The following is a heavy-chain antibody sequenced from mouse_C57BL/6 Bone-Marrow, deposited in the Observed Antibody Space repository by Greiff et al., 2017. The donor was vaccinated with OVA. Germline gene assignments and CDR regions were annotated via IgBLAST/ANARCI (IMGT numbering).Heavy chain of an antibody. J-gene: IGHJ1*03. CDR3: ASLDYYGSRNWYFDV. Sequence: EVQGVESGGGLVQPGGSLSLSCAASGFTFTDYYMSWVRQPPGKALEWLGFIRNKANGYTTEYSASVKGRFTISRDNSQSILYLQMNALRAEDSATYYCASLDYYGSRNWYFDVWGTGTTVTVSS. V-gene: IGHV7-3*01. D-gene: IGHD1-1*01. CDR2: IRNKANGYTT. CDR1: GFTFTDYY.